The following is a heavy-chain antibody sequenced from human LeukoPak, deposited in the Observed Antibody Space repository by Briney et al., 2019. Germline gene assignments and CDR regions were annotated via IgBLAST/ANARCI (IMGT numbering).Heavy chain of an antibody. J-gene: IGHJ5*02. V-gene: IGHV4-39*01. CDR1: GGSINSSGYY. CDR3: ARHGGLPAVVEGFDP. D-gene: IGHD4-23*01. CDR2: IYYSGTT. Sequence: SETLSLTCTVSGGSINSSGYYWAWIRQSPGRGLEWIGSIYYSGTTFYSVSLRSRVTISIDSSKNQISLKLRSVNVSDTAVYCARHGGLPAVVEGFDPWGRGFLVTVSS.